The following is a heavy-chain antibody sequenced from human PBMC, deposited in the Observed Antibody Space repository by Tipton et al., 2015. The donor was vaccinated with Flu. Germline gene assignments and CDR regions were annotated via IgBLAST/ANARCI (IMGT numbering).Heavy chain of an antibody. CDR2: ISPSGGAT. CDR1: GYTFSSYY. CDR3: ASAIRITRIQGAKLAYGMDV. V-gene: IGHV1-46*01. Sequence: QLVQSGAEVKKPGASVKVSCKASGYTFSSYYVHWVRQAPGQGLEWMGTISPSGGATGNAQRFQGRVTMTRDTSTSTFYMDLTSLRYDDTAVYFCASAIRITRIQGAKLAYGMDVWGQGTTVTVSS. J-gene: IGHJ6*02. D-gene: IGHD1-20*01.